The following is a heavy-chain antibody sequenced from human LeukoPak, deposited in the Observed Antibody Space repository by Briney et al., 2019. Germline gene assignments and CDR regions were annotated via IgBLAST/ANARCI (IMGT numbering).Heavy chain of an antibody. CDR2: ISYHGSNK. V-gene: IGHV3-30-3*01. CDR3: ARTGLGRQWLGGDYYYYGMDV. Sequence: PGGSLRLSCAASGFTFSSYAMHWVRQAPGKGLEWVAVISYHGSNKYYADSVKGRFTISRDNSKNTLYLQMNSLRAEDTAVYYCARTGLGRQWLGGDYYYYGMDVWGQGTTVTVSS. CDR1: GFTFSSYA. J-gene: IGHJ6*02. D-gene: IGHD6-19*01.